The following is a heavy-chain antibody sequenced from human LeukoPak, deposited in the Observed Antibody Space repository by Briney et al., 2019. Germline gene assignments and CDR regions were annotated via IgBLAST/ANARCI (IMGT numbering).Heavy chain of an antibody. CDR2: ISSSSSFI. CDR3: ARDANWDYDSSGYYENHAFDI. CDR1: GFTFSSYS. D-gene: IGHD3-22*01. V-gene: IGHV3-21*01. Sequence: GGSLRLSRAASGFTFSSYSMHWVRQAPGKGLDWVSSISSSSSFIYYADSVKGRFTISRDNAKNSLYLQMNSLRAEDTAVYYCARDANWDYDSSGYYENHAFDIWGQGTMVTVSS. J-gene: IGHJ3*02.